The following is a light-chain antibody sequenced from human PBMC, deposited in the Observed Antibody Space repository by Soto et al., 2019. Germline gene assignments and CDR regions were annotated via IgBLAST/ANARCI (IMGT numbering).Light chain of an antibody. CDR2: EVT. CDR1: SSDVGAYNY. J-gene: IGLJ3*02. Sequence: QSVLTQPPSASGSPGQSVNISGTGTSSDVGAYNYVSWYQQHAGKAPKLVIYEVTKRPSGVPDRFSGSKSANTASLTVSGLQAEDEADYYCSSFASSNTWVFGGGTKVTVL. CDR3: SSFASSNTWV. V-gene: IGLV2-8*01.